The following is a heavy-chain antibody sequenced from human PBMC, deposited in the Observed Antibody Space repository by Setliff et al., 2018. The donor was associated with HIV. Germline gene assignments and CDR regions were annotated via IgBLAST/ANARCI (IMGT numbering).Heavy chain of an antibody. CDR1: GFIFRKYW. CDR3: ARGLERTNALFGVVSIWLDP. J-gene: IGHJ5*02. CDR2: IQQNGIEK. D-gene: IGHD3-3*01. V-gene: IGHV3-7*03. Sequence: GGSLRLSCATSGFIFRKYWMTWIRQTPNKVLEWVATIQQNGIEKYYGVSVKGRFTISRDNAKKSLYLQMNSLRGEDTAVYYCARGLERTNALFGVVSIWLDPWGQGTLVTVSS.